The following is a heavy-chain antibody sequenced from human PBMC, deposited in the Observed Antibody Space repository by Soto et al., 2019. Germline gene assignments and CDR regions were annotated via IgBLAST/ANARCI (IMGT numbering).Heavy chain of an antibody. D-gene: IGHD5-12*01. CDR1: GDSISSYY. Sequence: QVQLQESGPRLVKPSETLSLTCTVSGDSISSYYWSWIRQPPGKGLGWIGYIYYSGSTNYNPSLKSRVTISVGTPKQQFPLTLPSVTAADKAVYYCARGVATIGPWGQGTLVTVSS. V-gene: IGHV4-59*01. J-gene: IGHJ5*02. CDR2: IYYSGST. CDR3: ARGVATIGP.